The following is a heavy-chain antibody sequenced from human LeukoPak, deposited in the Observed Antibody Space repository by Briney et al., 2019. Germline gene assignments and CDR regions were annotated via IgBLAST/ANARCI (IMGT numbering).Heavy chain of an antibody. D-gene: IGHD3-16*01. CDR3: ARDVEGGTFDI. CDR2: ISSSSSYI. Sequence: GGSLRLSCPASGFTFSSYNMHGVRQAPGKGLEWVSSISSSSSYIYYADSVKGRFTISRDNAKNSLFLEMSSLRADDTAVYFCARDVEGGTFDIWDEGTTVTVSS. V-gene: IGHV3-21*04. J-gene: IGHJ3*02. CDR1: GFTFSSYN.